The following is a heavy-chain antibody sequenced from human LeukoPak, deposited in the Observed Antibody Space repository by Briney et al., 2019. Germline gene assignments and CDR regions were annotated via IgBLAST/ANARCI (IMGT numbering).Heavy chain of an antibody. CDR3: ARDRTYSSGWYGPYYYYYGMDV. D-gene: IGHD6-19*01. V-gene: IGHV1-3*01. J-gene: IGHJ6*02. Sequence: GASVKVSCKASGYTFTSYAMHWVRQAPGQRLEWMGWINAGNGNTKYSQKFQGRVTITRDTSASTAYMELSRLRSDDTAVYYCARDRTYSSGWYGPYYYYYGMDVWGQGATVTVSS. CDR2: INAGNGNT. CDR1: GYTFTSYA.